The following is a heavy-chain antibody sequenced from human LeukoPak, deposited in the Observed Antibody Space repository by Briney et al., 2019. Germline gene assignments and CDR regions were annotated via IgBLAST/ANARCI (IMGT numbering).Heavy chain of an antibody. CDR2: ISAYNGNT. CDR3: ARELPNYYDSSAYCDY. CDR1: GYTFTSYG. J-gene: IGHJ4*02. V-gene: IGHV1-18*01. Sequence: GASVKVSCKASGYTFTSYGISWVRQAPGQGLEWMGWISAYNGNTNYAQKLQGRVTMTTDTSTSTAYMELRSLRSDDTAVYYCARELPNYYDSSAYCDYWGQGTLVTVSS. D-gene: IGHD3-22*01.